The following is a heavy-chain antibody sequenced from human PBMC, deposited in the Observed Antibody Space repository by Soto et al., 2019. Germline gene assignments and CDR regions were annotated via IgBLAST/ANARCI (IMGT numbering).Heavy chain of an antibody. CDR3: ARLDGYDYESSGYYYYYYGMDV. Sequence: QVQLVESGGGLVKPGGSLRLSCAASGFTFSDYYMSWIRQAPGKGLEWVSYISSSGSTIYYADSVKGRFTISRDNAKNSLYLQMNSLRAEDTAVYYCARLDGYDYESSGYYYYYYGMDVWGQGTTVTVSS. CDR2: ISSSGSTI. D-gene: IGHD3-22*01. J-gene: IGHJ6*02. CDR1: GFTFSDYY. V-gene: IGHV3-11*01.